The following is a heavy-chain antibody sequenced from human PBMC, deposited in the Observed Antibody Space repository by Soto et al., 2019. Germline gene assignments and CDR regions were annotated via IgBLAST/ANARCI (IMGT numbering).Heavy chain of an antibody. V-gene: IGHV1-69*04. CDR3: ARDLRYYDSSGPDDAFDI. Sequence: SVKVSCKAPGGTFSSYTISWVRQAPGQGLEWMGRIIPILGIANYAQKFQGRVTITADKSTSTAYMELSSLRSEDTAVYYCARDLRYYDSSGPDDAFDIWGQGTMVTVSS. CDR1: GGTFSSYT. J-gene: IGHJ3*02. CDR2: IIPILGIA. D-gene: IGHD3-22*01.